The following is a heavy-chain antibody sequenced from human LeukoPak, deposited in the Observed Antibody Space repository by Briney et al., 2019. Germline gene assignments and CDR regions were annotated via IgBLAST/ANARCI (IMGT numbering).Heavy chain of an antibody. CDR1: GYSISSGYY. CDR2: IYYSGST. J-gene: IGHJ4*02. V-gene: IGHV4-38-2*01. CDR3: ARRAEYSSSLD. Sequence: SETLSLTCAVSGYSISSGYYWGWIRQPPGKGLEWIGSIYYSGSTYYNPSLKSQVTISVDTSKNQFSLKLSSVTAADTAVYYCARRAEYSSSLDWGQGTLVTVS. D-gene: IGHD6-6*01.